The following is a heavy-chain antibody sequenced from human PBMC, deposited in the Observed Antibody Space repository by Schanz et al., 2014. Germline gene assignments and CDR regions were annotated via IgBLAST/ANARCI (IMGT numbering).Heavy chain of an antibody. CDR1: GFTFSAHA. D-gene: IGHD3-16*01. CDR2: ISWNSGSI. CDR3: AKDRQNRVNRVGYYYGMDV. Sequence: EVQLLESGGGLVQPGGSLRLSCGASGFTFSAHAMSWVRQAPGKGLEWVSGISWNSGSIGYADSVKGRFTISRDDAKNSLYLQMNSLRAEDTALYYCAKDRQNRVNRVGYYYGMDVWGQGTTVTVSS. V-gene: IGHV3-9*01. J-gene: IGHJ6*02.